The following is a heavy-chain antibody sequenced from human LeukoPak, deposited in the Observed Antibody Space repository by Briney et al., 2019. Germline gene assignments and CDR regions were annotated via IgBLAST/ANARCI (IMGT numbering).Heavy chain of an antibody. CDR2: ISYDGSNK. V-gene: IGHV3-30-3*01. D-gene: IGHD2-15*01. CDR1: GFTFSSYA. Sequence: GRSVRLSCAASGFTFSSYAMHWVRQAPGKGLEWVAVISYDGSNKYYADSVKGRFTISRDNSKNTLYLQMNSLRAEDTAVYYCARTVVVVAAIADWGQGTLVTVSS. CDR3: ARTVVVVAAIAD. J-gene: IGHJ4*02.